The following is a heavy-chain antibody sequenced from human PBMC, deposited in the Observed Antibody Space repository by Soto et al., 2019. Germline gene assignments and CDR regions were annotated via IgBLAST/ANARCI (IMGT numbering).Heavy chain of an antibody. CDR3: ARQKNDFLTGDYAYYGMDV. J-gene: IGHJ6*02. CDR1: GYSFANYW. Sequence: GEPLKISCKGSGYSFANYWIAWVRQMPGKGLEWMGIIYPRDSDTRYSPSFQGQVTISADKSTAYLQWSSLKASDTAIYYCARQKNDFLTGDYAYYGMDVWGQGTTVTVSS. V-gene: IGHV5-51*01. D-gene: IGHD3-9*01. CDR2: IYPRDSDT.